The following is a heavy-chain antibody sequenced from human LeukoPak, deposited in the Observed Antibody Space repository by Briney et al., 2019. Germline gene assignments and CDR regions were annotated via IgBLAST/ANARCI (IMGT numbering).Heavy chain of an antibody. CDR3: ARGTSGTTAYYYYMDV. J-gene: IGHJ6*03. Sequence: GGTLRLSCAASGFTFNSYAMNWVRQAPGKGLEWVSTISSSGNNTYYTDSVKGRFTISRNNSKNILYLQMNSLRAEDTAVYYCARGTSGTTAYYYYMDVWGKGTTVTVSS. D-gene: IGHD1-1*01. CDR1: GFTFNSYA. CDR2: ISSSGNNT. V-gene: IGHV3-23*01.